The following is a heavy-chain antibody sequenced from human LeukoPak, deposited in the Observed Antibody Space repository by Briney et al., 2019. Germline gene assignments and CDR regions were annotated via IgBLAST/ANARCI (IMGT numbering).Heavy chain of an antibody. CDR3: AKGTSPYYYGMDV. CDR2: IRGNGGST. J-gene: IGHJ6*02. V-gene: IGHV3-23*01. Sequence: GGSLRLSCATSGFTFSSYAMSWVRQAPGKGLEWVSAIRGNGGSTYYADSVKGRFTISRDNSKSTLYLQMNSLRAEDTAVYYCAKGTSPYYYGMDVWGQGTTVTVSS. CDR1: GFTFSSYA. D-gene: IGHD1-7*01.